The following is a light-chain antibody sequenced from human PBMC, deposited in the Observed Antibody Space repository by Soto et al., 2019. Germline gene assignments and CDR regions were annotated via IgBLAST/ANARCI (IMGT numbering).Light chain of an antibody. J-gene: IGKJ2*01. CDR1: QSISSW. CDR3: QQYNSYRYA. CDR2: DAS. Sequence: DIQMTQSPSTLSASVGDRVTITCRASQSISSWLAWYQQKPGKAPKLLIYDASSLESGLPSRFSGSGSGTEFTLTISSLQPDDFATYYCQQYNSYRYAFGQGTKVDIK. V-gene: IGKV1-5*01.